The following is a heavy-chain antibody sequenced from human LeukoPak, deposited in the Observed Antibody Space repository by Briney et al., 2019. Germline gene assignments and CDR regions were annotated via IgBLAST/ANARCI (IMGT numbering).Heavy chain of an antibody. CDR1: GYTFTCYY. Sequence: ASVKVSCKASGYTFTCYYMHWVRQAPGQGLEWMGWINPNSGGTNYAQKFQGRVTMTRDTSISTAYMELSRLRSDDTAVYYCARVPYGSGSYYDYWGQGTLVTVSS. V-gene: IGHV1-2*02. CDR3: ARVPYGSGSYYDY. J-gene: IGHJ4*02. D-gene: IGHD3-10*01. CDR2: INPNSGGT.